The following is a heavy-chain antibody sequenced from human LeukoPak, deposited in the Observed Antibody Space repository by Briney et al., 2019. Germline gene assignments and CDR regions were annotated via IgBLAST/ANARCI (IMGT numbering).Heavy chain of an antibody. CDR1: GFTFRSYG. D-gene: IGHD2-2*01. V-gene: IGHV3-30*03. J-gene: IGHJ4*02. Sequence: GRSLRLSCAASGFTFRSYGMHWVRQAPGKGPEWVAVISYDGSNKYYADSVKGRFTISRDNSKNTLYLQMNSLRAEDTAVYYCARVMGRYCSSTSCYVDYWGQGTLVTVSS. CDR3: ARVMGRYCSSTSCYVDY. CDR2: ISYDGSNK.